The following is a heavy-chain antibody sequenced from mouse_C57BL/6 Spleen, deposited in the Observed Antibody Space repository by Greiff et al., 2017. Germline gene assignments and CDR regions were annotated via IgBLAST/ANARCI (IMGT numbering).Heavy chain of an antibody. V-gene: IGHV5-9-1*02. J-gene: IGHJ3*01. CDR2: ISSGGDYI. Sequence: EVQGVESGAGLVKPGGSLKLSCADSGFTFSSYAMSWVRQTPEKRLEWVAYISSGGDYIYYADTVKGRLTISRDNARNTLYLQMSSLKSEDTALYYFTRDDGNYEDWFAYWGQGTLVTVSA. CDR1: GFTFSSYA. CDR3: TRDDGNYEDWFAY. D-gene: IGHD2-1*01.